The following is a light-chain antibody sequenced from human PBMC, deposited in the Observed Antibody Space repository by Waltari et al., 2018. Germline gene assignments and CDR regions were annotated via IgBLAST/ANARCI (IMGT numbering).Light chain of an antibody. Sequence: DIQMTQAPSTLSASVGDRVTITCRASQSISMWLAWYQQKPGKAPNLLIYKASSLDSGVPSRFSGSGSETKFTLTISSLQPEDFTTYYCQQYNTFPWTFGQGTKVEIK. CDR2: KAS. V-gene: IGKV1-5*03. CDR1: QSISMW. CDR3: QQYNTFPWT. J-gene: IGKJ1*01.